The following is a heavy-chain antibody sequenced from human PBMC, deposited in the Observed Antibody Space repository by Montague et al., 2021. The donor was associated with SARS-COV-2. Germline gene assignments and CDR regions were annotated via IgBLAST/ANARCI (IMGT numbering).Heavy chain of an antibody. V-gene: IGHV3-48*03. D-gene: IGHD5-18*01. Sequence: SLRLSCAASGFTFSSYEMNWVRQAPGKGLEWVSYISSSVSTIYXXXSXXXRFXISRDNAKNSLYLQLNSLRAEDTAVYYCARDRPWIQLWSYYYYGMDVWGQGTTVTVSS. CDR1: GFTFSSYE. J-gene: IGHJ6*02. CDR3: ARDRPWIQLWSYYYYGMDV. CDR2: ISSSVSTI.